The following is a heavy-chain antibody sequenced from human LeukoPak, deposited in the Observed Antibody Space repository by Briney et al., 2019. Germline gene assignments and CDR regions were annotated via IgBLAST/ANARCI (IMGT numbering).Heavy chain of an antibody. J-gene: IGHJ4*02. Sequence: GGSLRLSCAASGFTLNNYWMSWVRQAPGKGLKWVASIKEDGSDKYYVDSVKGRFTISRDNAKNSLYLQMNSLRAEDTAVYYCARFDYADYLAFDYWGQGTLVTVSS. CDR3: ARFDYADYLAFDY. D-gene: IGHD4-17*01. V-gene: IGHV3-7*02. CDR2: IKEDGSDK. CDR1: GFTLNNYW.